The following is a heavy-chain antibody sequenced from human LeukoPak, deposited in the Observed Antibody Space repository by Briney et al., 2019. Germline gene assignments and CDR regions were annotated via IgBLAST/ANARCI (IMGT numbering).Heavy chain of an antibody. V-gene: IGHV4-39*01. CDR1: GGSIGSGSYY. CDR3: TTSYGNSWPEIDY. Sequence: SETLSPTCTVSGGSIGSGSYYWGWIRQPPGKGLEWIGSIYYSGSTYYNPSLKSRVTISVDTAKNQFSLKLSSVTAADTAFYYCTTSYGNSWPEIDYWGQGTLVTVSS. D-gene: IGHD6-13*01. J-gene: IGHJ4*02. CDR2: IYYSGST.